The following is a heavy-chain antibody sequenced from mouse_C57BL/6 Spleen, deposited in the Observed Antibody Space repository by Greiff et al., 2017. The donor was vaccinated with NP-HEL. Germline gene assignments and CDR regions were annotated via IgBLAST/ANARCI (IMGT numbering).Heavy chain of an antibody. CDR3: ARRETYDYGSTDY. CDR2: IHPNSGST. V-gene: IGHV1-64*01. J-gene: IGHJ4*01. D-gene: IGHD2-4*01. CDR1: GYTFTSYW. Sequence: VQLQQPGAELVKPGASVELSCKASGYTFTSYWMHWVKQRPGQGLEWIGMIHPNSGSTNYNEKFKSKATLTVDKSSSTAYMQLSSLTSEDSAVYYCARRETYDYGSTDYWGQGTSVTVSS.